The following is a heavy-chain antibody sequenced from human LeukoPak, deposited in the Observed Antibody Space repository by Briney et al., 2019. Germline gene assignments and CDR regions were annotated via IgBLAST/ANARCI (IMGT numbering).Heavy chain of an antibody. V-gene: IGHV1-69*13. D-gene: IGHD6-19*01. J-gene: IGHJ4*02. CDR2: IIPIFGTA. Sequence: ASVKVSCKASGGTFSSYAISWVRQAPGQGLEWMGGIIPIFGTANYAQKFQGRVTITADESTSTAYMELRSLRSDDTAVYYCASPGAGYSSGWYYFDYWGRGTLVTVSS. CDR1: GGTFSSYA. CDR3: ASPGAGYSSGWYYFDY.